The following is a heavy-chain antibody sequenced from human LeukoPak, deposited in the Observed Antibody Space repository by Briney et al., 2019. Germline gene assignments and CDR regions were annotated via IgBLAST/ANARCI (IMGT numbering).Heavy chain of an antibody. Sequence: PGGTLRLSCAASGFTFSSYSMNWVRQAPGKGLEWVSSISSSSSYIYYADSVKGRFTISRDNAKNSLYLQMNSLRAEDTAVYYCARGRSRQLVPNWYFDLWGRGTLVTVSS. J-gene: IGHJ2*01. CDR2: ISSSSSYI. CDR3: ARGRSRQLVPNWYFDL. V-gene: IGHV3-21*01. CDR1: GFTFSSYS. D-gene: IGHD6-13*01.